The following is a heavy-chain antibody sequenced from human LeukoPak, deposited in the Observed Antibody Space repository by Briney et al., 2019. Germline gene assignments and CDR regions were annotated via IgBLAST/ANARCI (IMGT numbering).Heavy chain of an antibody. V-gene: IGHV3-64*01. CDR3: ARATGGWKAFDI. Sequence: GGSLRLSCVVSGFIFSSFTMHWVRQAPRKGVEDVSSANNIGGSTHYENSVKGRFTISRDNSKNTLYLQMGSLRPDDMAMYYCARATGGWKAFDIWGQGKMVTVSS. J-gene: IGHJ3*02. D-gene: IGHD1-14*01. CDR1: GFIFSSFT. CDR2: ANNIGGST.